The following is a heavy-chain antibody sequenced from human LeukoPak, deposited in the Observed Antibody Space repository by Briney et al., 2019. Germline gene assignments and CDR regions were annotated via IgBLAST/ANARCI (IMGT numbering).Heavy chain of an antibody. J-gene: IGHJ3*02. Sequence: PGGSLRLSCAASGFTFSSYAMSWVRQAPGKGLEWVSAISGSGGSTYYADSVKGRFTISRDNSKNTLYLQMNSLRAEDTAVYYCAKDRLGLGSPGAFKIWAKGQWSPSLQ. CDR2: ISGSGGST. V-gene: IGHV3-23*01. CDR3: AKDRLGLGSPGAFKI. CDR1: GFTFSSYA. D-gene: IGHD3-16*01.